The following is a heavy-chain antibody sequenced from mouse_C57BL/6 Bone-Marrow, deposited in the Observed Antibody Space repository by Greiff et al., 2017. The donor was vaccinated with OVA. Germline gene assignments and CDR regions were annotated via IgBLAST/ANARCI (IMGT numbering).Heavy chain of an antibody. V-gene: IGHV14-2*01. D-gene: IGHD1-1*01. CDR2: IDPEDGET. J-gene: IGHJ4*01. CDR3: ASDGSRFLYAMDY. CDR1: GFNITDYY. Sequence: EVQLQQSGAELVKPGASVKLSCTASGFNITDYYMHWVKQRPEQGLEWIGRIDPEDGETKYAPKFQGKATITADTSSNTAYLQLSSLTSEDTAVYYGASDGSRFLYAMDYWGQGTSVTVSS.